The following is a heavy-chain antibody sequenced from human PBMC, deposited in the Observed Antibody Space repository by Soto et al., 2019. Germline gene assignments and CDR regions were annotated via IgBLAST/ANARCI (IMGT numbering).Heavy chain of an antibody. CDR2: IDPSDSYT. CDR1: GYCFTSYW. Sequence: GESLKISCKGSGYCFTSYWISWVRQMPGKGLEWMGRIDPSDSYTNYSPSFQGHVTISADKSISTAYLQWSSLKASDTAMYYCASSAARNYYYYYGMDVWGQGTTVTVSS. D-gene: IGHD2-2*01. V-gene: IGHV5-10-1*01. J-gene: IGHJ6*02. CDR3: ASSAARNYYYYYGMDV.